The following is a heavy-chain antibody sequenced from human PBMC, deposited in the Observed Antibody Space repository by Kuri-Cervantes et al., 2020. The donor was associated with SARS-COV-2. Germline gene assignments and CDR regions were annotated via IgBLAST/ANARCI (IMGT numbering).Heavy chain of an antibody. Sequence: SETLSLTCTVSGGSISSYYWSWIRQPPGKGLEWIGYIYYSGSTNYNPSLKSRVTISVDTSKNQFSLKLSSVTAADTAVYYCARGGVAAGNFQHWGQGTLVTGSS. CDR1: GGSISSYY. D-gene: IGHD6-13*01. V-gene: IGHV4-59*01. CDR3: ARGGVAAGNFQH. J-gene: IGHJ1*01. CDR2: IYYSGST.